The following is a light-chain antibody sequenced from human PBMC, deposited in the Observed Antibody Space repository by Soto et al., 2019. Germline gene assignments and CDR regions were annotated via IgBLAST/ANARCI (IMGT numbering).Light chain of an antibody. CDR1: QSISSN. CDR2: ETT. J-gene: IGKJ3*01. CDR3: QQTYNTPVT. V-gene: IGKV1-39*01. Sequence: DIQMTQSPSSLSASVGDRVTITCRASQSISSNLNWLQQKPGKAPKVLIYETTSLQAGVPSRFSGGRSGTDFTLTISSLQPYDFATYYCQQTYNTPVTFGPGTRVDIK.